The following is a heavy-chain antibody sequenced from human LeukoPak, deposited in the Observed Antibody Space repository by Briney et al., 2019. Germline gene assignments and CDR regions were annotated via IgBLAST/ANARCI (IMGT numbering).Heavy chain of an antibody. D-gene: IGHD2-2*01. Sequence: ASVKVSCKASGYTXTNYGISGVRQAPGQGLEWMGWISGYNDNTNYAQKFQGRLTVTTDTSTSTTYMELRSLRSDDTAVYYCARDGTSTDDYWGQGTLVTVSS. V-gene: IGHV1-18*01. CDR2: ISGYNDNT. CDR1: GYTXTNYG. CDR3: ARDGTSTDDY. J-gene: IGHJ4*02.